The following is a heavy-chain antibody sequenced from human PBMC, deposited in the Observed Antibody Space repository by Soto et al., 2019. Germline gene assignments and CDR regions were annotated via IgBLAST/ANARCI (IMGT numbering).Heavy chain of an antibody. CDR3: ARVSWREKYGMDV. V-gene: IGHV3-11*01. J-gene: IGHJ6*02. CDR1: GFTFIDSY. CDR2: ITFSGNTV. Sequence: GGSLRLSCAASGFTFIDSYMIWSGHSPGKGREWISYITFSGNTVYYADSLKGRFTISRDNAKNSLYLQMNRLRAEDTAVYYCARVSWREKYGMDVWGQGTTVTVS.